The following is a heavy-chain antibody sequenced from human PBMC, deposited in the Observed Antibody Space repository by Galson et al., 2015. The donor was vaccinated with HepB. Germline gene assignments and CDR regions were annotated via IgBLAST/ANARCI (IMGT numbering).Heavy chain of an antibody. CDR1: GFAFSTYA. CDR2: LSGNGYKT. CDR3: ARDPFAYSGGH. Sequence: LRLSCAASGFAFSTYAMSWVRQAPGKGLEWVSALSGNGYKTYYADSVRGRFTISRDKSKNTLYLQMSSLRAEDTAVYYCARDPFAYSGGHWGQGTLVTVSS. D-gene: IGHD2-15*01. J-gene: IGHJ4*02. V-gene: IGHV3-23*01.